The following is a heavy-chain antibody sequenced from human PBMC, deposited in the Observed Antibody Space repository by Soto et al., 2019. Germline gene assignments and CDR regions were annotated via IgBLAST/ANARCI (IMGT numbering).Heavy chain of an antibody. V-gene: IGHV4-31*03. Sequence: QVQLRESGPGLVKPSQTLSLTCTVSGGSISSGGHYWSWIRQHPGKGLEWIGHISYSGSTYYNPPLKSRVTISVDTSKSQFSLKLSSVTAADTAVYYCARAAAPGGYYYYGMDVWGQGTTVTVSS. D-gene: IGHD6-25*01. CDR3: ARAAAPGGYYYYGMDV. CDR2: ISYSGST. CDR1: GGSISSGGHY. J-gene: IGHJ6*02.